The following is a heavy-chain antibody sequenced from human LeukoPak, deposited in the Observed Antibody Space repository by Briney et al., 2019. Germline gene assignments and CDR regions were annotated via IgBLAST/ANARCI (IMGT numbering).Heavy chain of an antibody. CDR3: AKVKGSSGGDRAYFDY. V-gene: IGHV3-23*01. CDR1: RFTFSIYA. J-gene: IGHJ4*02. D-gene: IGHD6-19*01. Sequence: RRCLRLSRAVSRFTFSIYAMRWGRQAPGKGLWWGSANTGSGGSTYYADSMKGRFTIARANSKNTLYLQMTSLGAEDTAVYYCAKVKGSSGGDRAYFDYWGQGTGITVSS. CDR2: NTGSGGST.